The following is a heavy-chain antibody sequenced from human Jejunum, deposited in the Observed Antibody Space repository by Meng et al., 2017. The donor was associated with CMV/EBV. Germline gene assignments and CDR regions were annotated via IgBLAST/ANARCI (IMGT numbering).Heavy chain of an antibody. Sequence: AAFGFTFSSYAMSWVRQAPGKGLEWVAVVYRGNLGINYVNSVRGRFTISKDYSKNTLDLQMNSLRAEDTAVYYCVKDDPTGWGDYWGQGTLVTVSS. CDR3: VKDDPTGWGDY. D-gene: IGHD3-16*01. V-gene: IGHV3-23*03. J-gene: IGHJ4*02. CDR1: GFTFSSYA. CDR2: VYRGNLGI.